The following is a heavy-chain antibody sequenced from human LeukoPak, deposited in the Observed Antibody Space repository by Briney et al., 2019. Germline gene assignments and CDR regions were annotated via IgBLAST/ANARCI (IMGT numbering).Heavy chain of an antibody. D-gene: IGHD3-16*01. J-gene: IGHJ6*02. CDR2: ISSSSSYI. V-gene: IGHV3-21*04. CDR3: ARGGGLDV. Sequence: KPGGSLRLSCAASGFTFSNYNMNWVRQAPGKGLEWVSSISSSSSYIYYADSLRGRFTISRDNAKNSLYLQMSNLRAEDTAVYFCARGGGLDVWGQGATVTVSS. CDR1: GFTFSNYN.